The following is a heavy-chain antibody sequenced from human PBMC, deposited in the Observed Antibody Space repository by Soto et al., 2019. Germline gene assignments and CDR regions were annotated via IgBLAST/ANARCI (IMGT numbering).Heavy chain of an antibody. J-gene: IGHJ5*02. CDR1: GGSISSSSYY. Sequence: PSETLSLTCTVSGGSISSSSYYWGWIRQPPGKGLEWIGSIYYSGSTYYNPSLKSRVTISVDTSKNQFSLKLSSVTAADTAVYYCARREVTRKWFDPWGQGTLVTVSS. V-gene: IGHV4-39*01. CDR3: ARREVTRKWFDP. CDR2: IYYSGST. D-gene: IGHD4-4*01.